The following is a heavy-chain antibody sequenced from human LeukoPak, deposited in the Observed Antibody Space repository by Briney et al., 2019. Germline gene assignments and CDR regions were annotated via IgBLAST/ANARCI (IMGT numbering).Heavy chain of an antibody. J-gene: IGHJ6*02. CDR3: ARAPTYSYGYYYYYGMDV. D-gene: IGHD5-18*01. V-gene: IGHV3-23*01. CDR1: GFTFSSYA. CDR2: ISGSGGST. Sequence: GGSLRLSCAASGFTFSSYAMSWVRQAPGKGLEWVSAISGSGGSTYYAASVKGRFTISRDNSKNTLYLQMNSLRAEDTAVYYCARAPTYSYGYYYYYGMDVWGQGTTVTVSS.